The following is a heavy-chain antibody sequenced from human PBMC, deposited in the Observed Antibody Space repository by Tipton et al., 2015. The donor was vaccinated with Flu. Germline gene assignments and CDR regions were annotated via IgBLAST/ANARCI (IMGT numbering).Heavy chain of an antibody. CDR3: ARDLRGYSGYTGGDAFDM. CDR1: GGSISTSY. D-gene: IGHD5-12*01. J-gene: IGHJ3*02. CDR2: ISTSGST. V-gene: IGHV4-4*07. Sequence: LRLSCTVSGGSISTSYWSWIRQPAGKGLEWIGRISTSGSTNYNASLESRVTLSRDTSKNHISLRLTSATAADTAPYYCARDLRGYSGYTGGDAFDMWGRGIMVFVSS.